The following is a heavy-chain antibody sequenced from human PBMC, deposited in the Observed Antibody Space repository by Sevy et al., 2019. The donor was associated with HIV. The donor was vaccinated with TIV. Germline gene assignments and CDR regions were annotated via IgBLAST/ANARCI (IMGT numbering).Heavy chain of an antibody. Sequence: SETPSLTCAVYGGSFSGYYWSWIRQPPGKGLEWIGEINHSGSTNYNPSLKSRVTISVDTSKNQFSLKLSDVTAADTAVYYCARGGRDYDYVWGSYRYASYYFDYWGQGTLVTVSS. CDR1: GGSFSGYY. J-gene: IGHJ4*02. CDR3: ARGGRDYDYVWGSYRYASYYFDY. D-gene: IGHD3-16*02. V-gene: IGHV4-34*01. CDR2: INHSGST.